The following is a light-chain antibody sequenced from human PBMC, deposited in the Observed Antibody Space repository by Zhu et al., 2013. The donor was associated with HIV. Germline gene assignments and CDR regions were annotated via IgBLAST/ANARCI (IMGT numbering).Light chain of an antibody. Sequence: DIVLTQSPGTLSLSLGERATLACRASQSVSSTSLAWYQQKPGQAPRLLIYGVSNRATGIPDRFSGSGSGTDFTLTISRLEPEDFAVYYCQQYTLSPWTFGQGTKVEIK. CDR1: QSVSSTS. CDR2: GVS. J-gene: IGKJ1*01. V-gene: IGKV3-20*01. CDR3: QQYTLSPWT.